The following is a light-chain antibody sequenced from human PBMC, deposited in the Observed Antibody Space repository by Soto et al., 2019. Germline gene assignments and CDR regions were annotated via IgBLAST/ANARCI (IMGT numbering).Light chain of an antibody. Sequence: EIVLTQSPGTLSLSPVERATLSCRSSQSVSSSYLAWYQQKPGQAPRLLIYGASNRATAIPDRFSGSGSGTDFTLTISRLEPEDFAVYYCQQYDDSPGTFGQGTKVDI. V-gene: IGKV3-20*01. CDR2: GAS. J-gene: IGKJ1*01. CDR3: QQYDDSPGT. CDR1: QSVSSSY.